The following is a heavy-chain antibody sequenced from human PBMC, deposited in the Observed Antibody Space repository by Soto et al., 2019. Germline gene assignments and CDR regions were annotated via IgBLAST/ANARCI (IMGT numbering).Heavy chain of an antibody. CDR2: ISYDGSNK. CDR3: AKEGHCSSTSCSPMSYYYYGMDV. Sequence: QVQLVESGGGVVQPGRSLRLSCAASGFTFSSYGMHWVRQAPGKGLEWVAVISYDGSNKYYADSVKGRFTISRDNSKNTLYLQMNSLRAEDTAVYYCAKEGHCSSTSCSPMSYYYYGMDVWGQGTTVTVSS. J-gene: IGHJ6*02. V-gene: IGHV3-30*18. CDR1: GFTFSSYG. D-gene: IGHD2-2*01.